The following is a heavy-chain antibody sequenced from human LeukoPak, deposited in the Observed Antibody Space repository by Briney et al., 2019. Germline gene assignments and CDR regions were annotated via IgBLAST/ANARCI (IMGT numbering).Heavy chain of an antibody. CDR2: IYTSGST. J-gene: IGHJ6*02. D-gene: IGHD6-13*01. CDR1: GGSISSYY. Sequence: SETLSLTCTVSGGSISSYYWSWIRQPAGKGLEWIGRIYTSGSTNYNPSLKSRVTMSVDTSKNQFSLKLSSVTAADTAVYYCARDLVRYSSSWLPFRYYYGMDVWGQGTTVTVSS. CDR3: ARDLVRYSSSWLPFRYYYGMDV. V-gene: IGHV4-4*07.